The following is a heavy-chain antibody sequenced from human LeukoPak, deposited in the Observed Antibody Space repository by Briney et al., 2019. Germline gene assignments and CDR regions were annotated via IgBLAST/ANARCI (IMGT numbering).Heavy chain of an antibody. J-gene: IGHJ4*02. V-gene: IGHV2-70*04. CDR2: IDWDDDK. CDR3: ARSASIVATMGLDY. Sequence: ESGPALVKPTQTLTLTCTFSGFSLSTSGMRVSWIRQPPGKALEWLARIDWDDDKFYSTSLKTRLTISKDTSKNQVVLTMTNMDPMDTATYYCARSASIVATMGLDYWGQGTLVTVSS. CDR1: GFSLSTSGMR. D-gene: IGHD5-12*01.